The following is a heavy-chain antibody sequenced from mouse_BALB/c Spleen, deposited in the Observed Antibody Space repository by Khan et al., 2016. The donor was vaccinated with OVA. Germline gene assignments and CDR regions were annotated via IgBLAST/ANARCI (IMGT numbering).Heavy chain of an antibody. D-gene: IGHD2-3*01. Sequence: VQLKQSGPGLVKPSQSLSLTCTVTGYSITSDYAWNWIRQFPGNKLEWMGYISYSGSTNYNPALKSRISITRDTSTNQSFLQLKSVTTEDTATYYCARDGSRYNYAMDYWGQGTSVTVSS. CDR1: GYSITSDYA. CDR2: ISYSGST. J-gene: IGHJ4*01. V-gene: IGHV3-2*02. CDR3: ARDGSRYNYAMDY.